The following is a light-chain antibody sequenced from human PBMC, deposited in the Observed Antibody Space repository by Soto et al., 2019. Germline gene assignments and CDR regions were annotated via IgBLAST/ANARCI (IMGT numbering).Light chain of an antibody. Sequence: QSVLTQPPSVSGPPGQRVTFSCTGSSPNFGAGYDVHWYQQLPGTAPKLLIYGNSNRPSGVPDRFSGSKSGTSASLAITGLQAEDEADYYCQSYDSSLSGYVFGTGTKVTVL. CDR1: SPNFGAGYD. V-gene: IGLV1-40*01. J-gene: IGLJ1*01. CDR3: QSYDSSLSGYV. CDR2: GNS.